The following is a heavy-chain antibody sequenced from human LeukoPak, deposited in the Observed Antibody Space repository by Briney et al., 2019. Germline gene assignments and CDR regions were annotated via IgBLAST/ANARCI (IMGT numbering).Heavy chain of an antibody. CDR2: IYYGGST. CDR1: GGSISSYY. V-gene: IGHV4-59*01. Sequence: SETLSLTCTVSGGSISSYYWSWIRQPPGKGLEWIGYIYYGGSTVYNPSLKSRVTLSVDTSNNQFSLRLSSVTAADTAVYYCARDIGPKTGYCRGGSCYPAEGYFDYWGQGTLVTVSS. D-gene: IGHD2-15*01. CDR3: ARDIGPKTGYCRGGSCYPAEGYFDY. J-gene: IGHJ4*02.